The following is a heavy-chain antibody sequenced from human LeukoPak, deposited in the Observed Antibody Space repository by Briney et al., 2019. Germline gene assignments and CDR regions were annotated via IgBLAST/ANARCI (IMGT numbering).Heavy chain of an antibody. V-gene: IGHV4-34*01. Sequence: SETLSLTCAVYGGSFSGYYWSWIRQPPGKGLEWIGEINHSGSTNYNPSLKSRVTISVDTSKNQFSLKLSSVTAADTAVYYCARRGLYDFWSGSTDYWGQGTLVTVSS. CDR3: ARRGLYDFWSGSTDY. CDR1: GGSFSGYY. CDR2: INHSGST. D-gene: IGHD3-3*01. J-gene: IGHJ4*02.